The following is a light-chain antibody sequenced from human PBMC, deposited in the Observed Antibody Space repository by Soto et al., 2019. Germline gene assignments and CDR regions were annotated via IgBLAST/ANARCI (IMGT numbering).Light chain of an antibody. Sequence: DIQMTQSPSAQCLSVVARVTITCRASQGSSNYLAWFQQKPGKVPKRLIYAASSLQSGVPSRFSGSGSGTEFTLTISSLQPEEFATYYRLQHNSYPWTVGKGNKV. V-gene: IGKV1-17*03. CDR2: AAS. J-gene: IGKJ1*01. CDR1: QGSSNY. CDR3: LQHNSYPWT.